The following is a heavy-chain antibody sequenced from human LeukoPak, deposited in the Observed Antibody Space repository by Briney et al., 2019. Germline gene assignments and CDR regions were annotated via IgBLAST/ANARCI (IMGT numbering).Heavy chain of an antibody. CDR3: ARVQTGTTV. V-gene: IGHV1-69*13. Sequence: SVKVSCKASGGTFTSYAISWVRQAPGQGLEWMGGIIPIFGTANHPEKFQGRVTITADESTTTAYMELSSLKSEDTAVYYCARVQTGTTVWGQGTLVTVSS. J-gene: IGHJ4*02. CDR2: IIPIFGTA. CDR1: GGTFTSYA. D-gene: IGHD1-1*01.